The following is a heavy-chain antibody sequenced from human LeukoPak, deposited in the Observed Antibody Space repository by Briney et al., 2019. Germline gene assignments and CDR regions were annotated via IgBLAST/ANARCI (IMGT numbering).Heavy chain of an antibody. J-gene: IGHJ4*02. D-gene: IGHD1-26*01. Sequence: GASVKVSCKASGGSFSRHAISWVRQAPRQGLEWMGEIIPLFGTTHYAQKFQGRVTITTDESTSTGFVELSSLRSEDTAVYYCARGVIVAATHFDNWGQGTLVTVSS. CDR2: IIPLFGTT. CDR3: ARGVIVAATHFDN. CDR1: GGSFSRHA. V-gene: IGHV1-69*05.